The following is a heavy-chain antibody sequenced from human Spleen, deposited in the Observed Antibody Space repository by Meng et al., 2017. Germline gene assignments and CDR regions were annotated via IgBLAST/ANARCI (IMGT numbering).Heavy chain of an antibody. V-gene: IGHV3-15*01. D-gene: IGHD1-26*01. CDR2: IKSNTDGGTA. CDR1: GFYFNNAW. CDR3: TWDDKAVSDY. Sequence: EVDLVESGGDLVRPGGSLGIPCPACGFYFNNAWMSWVRRAAGKGLEWVGRIKSNTDGGTAEYAAPVPGRFTISRDDSKSTLYLQMSGLRIDDTGVYYCTWDDKAVSDYWGQGTLVTVSS. J-gene: IGHJ4*02.